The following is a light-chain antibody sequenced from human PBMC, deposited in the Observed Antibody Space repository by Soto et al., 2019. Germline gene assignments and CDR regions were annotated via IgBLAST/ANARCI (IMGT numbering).Light chain of an antibody. Sequence: DIPMTQSPSTLSASIGDRVTITCRASQTINNWLAWYQQKPGKAPNLLIYHASNLETGVPSRFSGSAFGTEFTLTISSLQPDDFATYYCQHYNSYPWTYGQGTKAEIK. CDR3: QHYNSYPWT. CDR1: QTINNW. J-gene: IGKJ1*01. V-gene: IGKV1-5*01. CDR2: HAS.